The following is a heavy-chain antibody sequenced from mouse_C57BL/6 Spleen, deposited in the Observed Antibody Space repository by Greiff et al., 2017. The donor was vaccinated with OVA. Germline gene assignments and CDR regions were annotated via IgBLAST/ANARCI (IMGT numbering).Heavy chain of an antibody. CDR3: ARGGDYGNYDYFDY. J-gene: IGHJ2*01. V-gene: IGHV1-81*01. CDR2: IYPRSGNT. CDR1: GYTFTSYG. Sequence: QVQLKQSGAELARPGASVKLSCKASGYTFTSYGISWVKQRTGQGLEWIGEIYPRSGNTYYNEKFKGKATLTADKSSSTAYMELRSLTSEDSAVYFCARGGDYGNYDYFDYWGQGTTLTVSS. D-gene: IGHD2-1*01.